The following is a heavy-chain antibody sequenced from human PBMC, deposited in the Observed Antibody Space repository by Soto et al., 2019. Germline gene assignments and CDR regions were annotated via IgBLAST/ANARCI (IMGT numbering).Heavy chain of an antibody. V-gene: IGHV3-66*01. J-gene: IGHJ4*02. CDR2: IYSGGGT. D-gene: IGHD6-13*01. Sequence: GGSLRLSCAASGFTVSSNYMSWVRQAPGKGLEWVSVIYSGGGTYYADSVKDRFIISRDTSKNTLYLQMNSLRAEDTAFYYCATGLWSRLAAAAPPAQYWGQGTLVTVSS. CDR1: GFTVSSNY. CDR3: ATGLWSRLAAAAPPAQY.